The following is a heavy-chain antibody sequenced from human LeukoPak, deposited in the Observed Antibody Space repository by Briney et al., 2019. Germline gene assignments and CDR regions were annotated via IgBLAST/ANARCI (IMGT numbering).Heavy chain of an antibody. D-gene: IGHD3-16*02. CDR3: ARSLSFDY. V-gene: IGHV4-34*01. J-gene: IGHJ4*02. Sequence: SETLSLTCVVYGGSFSGYHWSWIRQPPGKGLEWIGSIYYSGSTYYNPSLKSRVTISVDTSKNQFSLKLSSVTAADTAVYYCARSLSFDYWGQGTLVTVSS. CDR1: GGSFSGYH. CDR2: IYYSGST.